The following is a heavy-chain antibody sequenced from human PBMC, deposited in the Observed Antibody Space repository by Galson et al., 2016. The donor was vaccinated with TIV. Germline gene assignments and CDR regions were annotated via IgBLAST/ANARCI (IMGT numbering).Heavy chain of an antibody. CDR1: GGSISDTGYY. D-gene: IGHD6-19*01. CDR2: FHFSGTT. Sequence: ETLSLTCTVSGGSISDTGYYWGWIRQPPGKGLEWLATFHFSGTTYYNPSLSSRVTTSFDTSKNQFSLRLNSVTAADTALYYCARHVSGWSFDYWGQGTLVTVSS. V-gene: IGHV4-39*01. CDR3: ARHVSGWSFDY. J-gene: IGHJ4*02.